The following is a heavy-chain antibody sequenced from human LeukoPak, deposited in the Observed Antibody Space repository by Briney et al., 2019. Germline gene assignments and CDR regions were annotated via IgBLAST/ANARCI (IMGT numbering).Heavy chain of an antibody. V-gene: IGHV3-21*01. CDR1: GFTFNAYT. J-gene: IGHJ3*01. CDR3: AREGAIEARLGPAYDV. CDR2: INSVGQYI. D-gene: IGHD6-6*01. Sequence: GSLRLSCAASGFTFNAYTMTWVRQAPGKGLEWVSSINSVGQYIFYADPVRGRFAISRDNSKNTLFLQMNSLIPEDTAVYYCAREGAIEARLGPAYDVWGQGTMVTVPS.